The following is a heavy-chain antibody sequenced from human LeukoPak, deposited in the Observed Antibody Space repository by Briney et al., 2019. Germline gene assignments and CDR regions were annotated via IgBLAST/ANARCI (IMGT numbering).Heavy chain of an antibody. V-gene: IGHV3-30*02. J-gene: IGHJ4*02. Sequence: AGTLRLSCAASGVTISNACMNWIRQPPGKGLEWVAFIRYNGSNKYYAASMKRLITISRDDSKNTLYRQRSGLGAEIPAVYYCAKVNCSSTSCRARFLDYWGQRPLVPVS. CDR3: AKVNCSSTSCRARFLDY. CDR2: IRYNGSNK. CDR1: GVTISNAC. D-gene: IGHD2-2*01.